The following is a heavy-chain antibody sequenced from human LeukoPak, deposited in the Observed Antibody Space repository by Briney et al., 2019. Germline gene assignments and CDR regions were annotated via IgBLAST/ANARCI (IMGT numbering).Heavy chain of an antibody. V-gene: IGHV1-2*02. CDR3: VKIVRSGYYYYFDH. CDR2: INPNSGST. CDR1: GYTFTDYY. J-gene: IGHJ4*02. Sequence: GASVKVSCKASGYTFTDYYMHWVRQAPGQGLEWMGWINPNSGSTYYAQKFQGRVTMTRDTSISTAYMELSRLASDDTAVFYCVKIVRSGYYYYFDHWGQGTLVTVSS. D-gene: IGHD3-22*01.